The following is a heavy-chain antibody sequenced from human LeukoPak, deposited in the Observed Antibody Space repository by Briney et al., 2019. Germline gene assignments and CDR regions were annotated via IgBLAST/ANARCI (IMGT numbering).Heavy chain of an antibody. Sequence: SETLSLTCGVSGGSIRSSGYYWGWIRQFPGEGLEWIASIDSGGTTYYNPSLRSRSAVSVETSKNQFSLNLTSVTAADTAVYHCARHVASSGTSRFFHYWGQGTLVAVSS. V-gene: IGHV4-39*01. D-gene: IGHD3-22*01. CDR3: ARHVASSGTSRFFHY. CDR2: IDSGGTT. J-gene: IGHJ4*02. CDR1: GGSIRSSGYY.